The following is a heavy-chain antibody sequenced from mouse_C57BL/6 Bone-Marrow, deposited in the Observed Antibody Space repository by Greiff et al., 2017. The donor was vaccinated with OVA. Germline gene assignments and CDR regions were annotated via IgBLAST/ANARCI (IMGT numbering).Heavy chain of an antibody. V-gene: IGHV1-72*01. CDR2: IDPNGGGT. J-gene: IGHJ4*01. CDR1: GYTFTSYW. D-gene: IGHD2-1*01. CDR3: ATFYYGSHYYAMDY. Sequence: QVQLQQPGAELVKPGASVKLSCKASGYTFTSYWLHWVKQRPGRGLEWIGRIDPNGGGTKYNEKFKSKATLTVDKPSSTAYMQLSSLTSEDSAVYYCATFYYGSHYYAMDYWGQGTSVTVSS.